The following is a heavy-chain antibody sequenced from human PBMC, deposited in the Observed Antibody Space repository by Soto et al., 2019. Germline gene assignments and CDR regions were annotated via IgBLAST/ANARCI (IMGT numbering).Heavy chain of an antibody. J-gene: IGHJ3*02. CDR1: GYSFTSYW. CDR2: IDPSDSYT. D-gene: IGHD5-12*01. CDR3: ALWVGWLRSDAFDI. Sequence: GESLKISCKGSGYSFTSYWISWVRQMPGKGLEWMGRIDPSDSYTNYSPSFQGHVTISADESISTAYLQWSSLKASDTAMYYCALWVGWLRSDAFDIWGQGTMVTVSS. V-gene: IGHV5-10-1*01.